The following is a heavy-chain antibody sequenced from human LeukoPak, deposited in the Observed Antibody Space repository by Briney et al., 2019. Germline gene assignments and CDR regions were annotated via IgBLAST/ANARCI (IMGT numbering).Heavy chain of an antibody. Sequence: GESLKISCKSSGYSFTSYWIGWVRQMPGKGLEWMGIIYPGDSDTRYSPSFQGQVTISADKSISTAYLQWSSLKASDTAMYYCASNSKRPLQYYYYYMDVWGKGTTVTVSS. CDR1: GYSFTSYW. V-gene: IGHV5-51*01. CDR2: IYPGDSDT. CDR3: ASNSKRPLQYYYYYMDV. J-gene: IGHJ6*03.